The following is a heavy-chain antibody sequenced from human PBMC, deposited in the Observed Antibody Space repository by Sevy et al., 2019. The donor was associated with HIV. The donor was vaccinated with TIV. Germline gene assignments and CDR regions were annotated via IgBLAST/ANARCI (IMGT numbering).Heavy chain of an antibody. D-gene: IGHD3-9*01. CDR2: IYYSGST. Sequence: SETLSLTCTVSGGSISSYYWSWIRQPPGKRLEWIGYIYYSGSTNYNPSLKRRVTISVDTSKNQFSLKLRSVTAADTAVYYCARESYDILPGSRGMDVWGQGTTVTVSS. CDR1: GGSISSYY. V-gene: IGHV4-59*01. J-gene: IGHJ6*02. CDR3: ARESYDILPGSRGMDV.